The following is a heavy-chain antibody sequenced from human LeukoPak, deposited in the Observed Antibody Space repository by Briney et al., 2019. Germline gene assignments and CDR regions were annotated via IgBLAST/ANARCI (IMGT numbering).Heavy chain of an antibody. CDR3: ARDRDWAGYSYGFYY. D-gene: IGHD5-18*01. CDR1: GGTFSSYA. Sequence: ASVKVSCKASGGTFSSYAISWVRQAPGQGLERMGGIIPIFGTANYAQKFQGRVTITADESTSTAYMELSSLRSEDTAVYYCARDRDWAGYSYGFYYWGQGTLVTVSS. CDR2: IIPIFGTA. J-gene: IGHJ4*02. V-gene: IGHV1-69*01.